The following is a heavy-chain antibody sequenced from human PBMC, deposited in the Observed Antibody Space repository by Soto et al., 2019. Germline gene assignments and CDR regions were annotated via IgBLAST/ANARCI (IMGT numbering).Heavy chain of an antibody. J-gene: IGHJ3*02. D-gene: IGHD3-10*01. V-gene: IGHV4-34*02. CDR3: ARNGVGFGFDI. CDR1: ARSMSGYN. CDR2: IGPTGDT. Sequence: QVQQQHWGARLLKPSETLSLTCAEYARSMSGYNWSWLRRSPVRGLEWIGEIGPTGDTNYGPSFMSRVTVSVDTSKYELSLRLTQVTAADTATYLCARNGVGFGFDIWGLGTMVSVSS.